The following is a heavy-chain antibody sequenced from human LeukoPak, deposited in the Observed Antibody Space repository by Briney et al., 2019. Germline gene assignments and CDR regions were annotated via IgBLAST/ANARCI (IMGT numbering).Heavy chain of an antibody. J-gene: IGHJ4*02. CDR3: AKASPVYYYGSGSYPHFDY. CDR2: IGSDSGAI. Sequence: GGSLRLSCAASGFTFSSFAMIWVRQAAGKGLEWVSVIGSDSGAIQYADSVKGRFTISRDNSKNTLYLQMNSLRAEDTAVYYCAKASPVYYYGSGSYPHFDYWGQGTLVTVSS. V-gene: IGHV3-23*01. D-gene: IGHD3-10*01. CDR1: GFTFSSFA.